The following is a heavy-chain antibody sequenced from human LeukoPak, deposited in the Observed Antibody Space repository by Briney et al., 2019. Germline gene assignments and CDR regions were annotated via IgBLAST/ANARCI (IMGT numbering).Heavy chain of an antibody. V-gene: IGHV1-69*04. CDR1: GSTFSSYA. J-gene: IGHJ4*02. CDR3: ARASPSKYCSGGSCYLDY. D-gene: IGHD2-15*01. CDR2: IIPILGIA. Sequence: SVKVSCKASGSTFSSYAISWVRQAPGQGLEWMGRIIPILGIANYAQKFQGRVTITADKSTSTAYMGLSSLRSEDTAVYYCARASPSKYCSGGSCYLDYWGQGTLVTVSS.